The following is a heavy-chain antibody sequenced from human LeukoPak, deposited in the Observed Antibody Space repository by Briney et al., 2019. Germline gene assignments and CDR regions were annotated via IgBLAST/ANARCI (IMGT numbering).Heavy chain of an antibody. CDR2: INPNTGGT. CDR1: GYSFTAHY. Sequence: ASVKVSCKASGYSFTAHYIHWVRQAPGQGLECMGCINPNTGGTNYALKFQGRVTMTSDTSTTTAYMGLSSLSSDDTAVYFCSRSSAAAGAVGYWGQGTLVTVSS. CDR3: SRSSAAAGAVGY. D-gene: IGHD6-13*01. J-gene: IGHJ4*02. V-gene: IGHV1-2*02.